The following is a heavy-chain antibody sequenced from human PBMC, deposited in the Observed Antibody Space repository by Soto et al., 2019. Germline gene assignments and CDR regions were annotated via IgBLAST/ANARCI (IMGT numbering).Heavy chain of an antibody. CDR3: AKTGRDYGDSPNDY. Sequence: QVQLVESGGGVVQPGRSLRLSCAASGFTFSSYAMHWVRQAPGKGLEWVALISFDGNIKYYADSVKGRFTISRDNSKNTLYLQMSCLRSNDAAMYYCAKTGRDYGDSPNDYWGQGILVTVSS. CDR1: GFTFSSYA. CDR2: ISFDGNIK. V-gene: IGHV3-30*18. J-gene: IGHJ4*02. D-gene: IGHD4-17*01.